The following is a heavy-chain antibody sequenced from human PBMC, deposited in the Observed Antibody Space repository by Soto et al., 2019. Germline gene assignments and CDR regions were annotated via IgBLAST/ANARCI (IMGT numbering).Heavy chain of an antibody. CDR3: ARGFHDSSGYYYEGYYGMDV. Sequence: SETLSLTCAVYGGSFSGYYWSWIRQPPGKGLEWIGEINHSGSTNYNPSLKSRVTISVDTSKNQFSLKLSSVTAADTAVYYCARGFHDSSGYYYEGYYGMDVWGQGTTVTVSS. CDR2: INHSGST. D-gene: IGHD3-22*01. V-gene: IGHV4-34*01. J-gene: IGHJ6*02. CDR1: GGSFSGYY.